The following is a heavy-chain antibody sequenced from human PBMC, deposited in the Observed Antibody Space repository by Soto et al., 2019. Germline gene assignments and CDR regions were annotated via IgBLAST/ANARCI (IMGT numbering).Heavy chain of an antibody. Sequence: SETLSLTCTVSGGSISSGDYYWSWIRQPPGKGLEWIGYIYYSGSTYYNPSLKSRVTISVDTSKNQFSLKLSSVTAADTAVYYCAREFNANYYDSSGPTRAIDYWGQGTLVTVSS. D-gene: IGHD3-22*01. CDR1: GGSISSGDYY. CDR3: AREFNANYYDSSGPTRAIDY. V-gene: IGHV4-30-4*01. J-gene: IGHJ4*02. CDR2: IYYSGST.